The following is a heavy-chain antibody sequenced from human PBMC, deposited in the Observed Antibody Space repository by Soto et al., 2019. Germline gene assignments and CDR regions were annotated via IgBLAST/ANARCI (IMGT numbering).Heavy chain of an antibody. V-gene: IGHV3-30-3*01. D-gene: IGHD5-18*01. CDR1: GFTFSSYA. Sequence: QVRLVESGGGVVQPGRSLRLSCAASGFTFSSYAMHWVRQAPGKGLEWVAVISYDGSNKYYADSVKGRFTISRDNSKNTLYLQMNSLRAEDTAVYYCARELAADTAKYWGQGTLVTVSS. CDR3: ARELAADTAKY. CDR2: ISYDGSNK. J-gene: IGHJ4*02.